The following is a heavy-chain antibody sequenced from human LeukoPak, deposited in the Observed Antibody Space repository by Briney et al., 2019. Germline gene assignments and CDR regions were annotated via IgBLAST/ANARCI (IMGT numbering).Heavy chain of an antibody. J-gene: IGHJ5*02. D-gene: IGHD3-10*01. CDR2: FYPRDSDT. V-gene: IGHV5-51*01. CDR1: VSTFTTYW. CDR3: ARHSLEYYYDSGSYYSWFDP. Sequence: GESLKISCKVTVSTFTTYWIAWLRQITGKGLDRMENFYPRDSDTRYRPYFQGQVTISAAKSTSTAYLQWNSLKASDTATYYCARHSLEYYYDSGSYYSWFDPWGQGTLVTVSS.